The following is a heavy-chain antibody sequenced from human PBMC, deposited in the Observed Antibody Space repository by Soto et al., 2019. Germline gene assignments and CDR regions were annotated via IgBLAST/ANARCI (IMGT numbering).Heavy chain of an antibody. Sequence: ASVKVSCKASGFTFTSSAMQWVRQARGQRLEWIGWIVVGSGNTNYAQKFQERVDITRDKSTSTGYMEQSSLRSEDTAVYYGAADQPLYGSSTSCDSGGDIWGQGTMVTVSS. CDR2: IVVGSGNT. CDR1: GFTFTSSA. V-gene: IGHV1-58*02. J-gene: IGHJ3*02. CDR3: AADQPLYGSSTSCDSGGDI. D-gene: IGHD2-2*02.